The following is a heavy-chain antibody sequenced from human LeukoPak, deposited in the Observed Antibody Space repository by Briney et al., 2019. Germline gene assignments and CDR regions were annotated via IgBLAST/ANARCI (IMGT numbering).Heavy chain of an antibody. CDR2: INHSGST. Sequence: PSETLSLTCAVYGGSFSGYYWSWIRQPPGKGLEWIGEINHSGSTNYNPSLKSRVTISVDTPKNQFSLKLSSVTAADTAVYYCASLFNVRYYYYYMDVWGKGTTVTVSS. J-gene: IGHJ6*03. CDR3: ASLFNVRYYYYYMDV. V-gene: IGHV4-34*01. D-gene: IGHD3-16*02. CDR1: GGSFSGYY.